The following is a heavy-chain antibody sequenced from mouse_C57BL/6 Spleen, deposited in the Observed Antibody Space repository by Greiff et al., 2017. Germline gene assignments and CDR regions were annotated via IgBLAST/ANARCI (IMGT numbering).Heavy chain of an antibody. J-gene: IGHJ3*01. Sequence: DVQLQESGGDLVKPGGSLKLSCAASGFTFSSYGMSWVRQTPDKRLEWVATISSGGSYTYYPDSGKGRFTISRDNAKNTLYLQMSSLKSEDTAMYYCARRIYDGYPAWFAYWGQGTLVTVSA. CDR3: ARRIYDGYPAWFAY. V-gene: IGHV5-6*01. CDR2: ISSGGSYT. D-gene: IGHD2-3*01. CDR1: GFTFSSYG.